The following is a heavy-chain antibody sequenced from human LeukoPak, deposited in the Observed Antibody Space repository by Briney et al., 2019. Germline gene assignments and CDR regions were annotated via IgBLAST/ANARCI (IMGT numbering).Heavy chain of an antibody. Sequence: SETLSLTCTVSGGSISSNYWSWIRQPPGKGLEWIGYIYYSGSTNYNPSLKSRVTISVDTSKNQFSLKLTSVTAADTAVYYCARRVAATGMVDSWGQGTLVTVSS. J-gene: IGHJ4*02. D-gene: IGHD6-25*01. CDR3: ARRVAATGMVDS. CDR1: GGSISSNY. CDR2: IYYSGST. V-gene: IGHV4-59*01.